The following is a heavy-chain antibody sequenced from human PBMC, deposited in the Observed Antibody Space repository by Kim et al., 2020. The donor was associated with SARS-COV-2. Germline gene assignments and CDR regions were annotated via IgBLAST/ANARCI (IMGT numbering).Heavy chain of an antibody. J-gene: IGHJ4*02. CDR2: ANSDMSTT. CDR3: ARSAYNTMYDY. Sequence: GGSLRLSCAASGFTFSTYWMHWVRQAPGKGLVWVARANSDMSTTDYADSVKGRFTVSRDNAKNTLFLQLDSLTDEDKAVYYCARSAYNTMYDYWGQGTLV. D-gene: IGHD3-3*01. CDR1: GFTFSTYW. V-gene: IGHV3-74*01.